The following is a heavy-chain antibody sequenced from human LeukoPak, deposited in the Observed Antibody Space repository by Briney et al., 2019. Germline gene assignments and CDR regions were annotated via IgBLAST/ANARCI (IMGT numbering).Heavy chain of an antibody. J-gene: IGHJ4*02. CDR1: GFTFSSYW. Sequence: GGSLRLSCAASGFTFSSYWMHWVRQAPGKGLVWVSRINSDGSSTSYADSVKGRFTISRDNAKNSLSLHMNSVRAEDTAVYYCGYTNNFYHWGQGALVVVSA. CDR2: INSDGSST. V-gene: IGHV3-74*01. CDR3: GYTNNFYH. D-gene: IGHD3-16*02.